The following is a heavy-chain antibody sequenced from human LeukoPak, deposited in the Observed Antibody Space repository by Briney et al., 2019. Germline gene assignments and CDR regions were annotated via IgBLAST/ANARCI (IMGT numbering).Heavy chain of an antibody. CDR3: ARGWLLWSGYYTPGKAFDI. V-gene: IGHV4-59*01. CDR2: IYYSGST. CDR1: GGSISSYY. D-gene: IGHD3-3*01. Sequence: SETLSLTCTVSGGSISSYYWSWIRQPPGKGLEWIGYIYYSGSTNYNPSLKSRVTISVDTSKNQFSLKLSSVTAADTAVYYCARGWLLWSGYYTPGKAFDIWGQGTMVTVSS. J-gene: IGHJ3*02.